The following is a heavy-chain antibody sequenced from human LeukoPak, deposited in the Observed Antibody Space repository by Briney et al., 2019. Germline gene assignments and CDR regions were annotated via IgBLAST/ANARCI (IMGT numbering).Heavy chain of an antibody. CDR1: GYTFTIYD. J-gene: IGHJ6*03. CDR3: ARRSSGSYNYYYYMDV. D-gene: IGHD3-10*01. Sequence: GASVKVSCKASGYTFTIYDINWVRQATGQGLEWMGWMNPNSGNTGYAQKFQGRVTMTRNTSISTAYMELSSLRSEDTAVYYCARRSSGSYNYYYYMDVWGKGPRSPSP. CDR2: MNPNSGNT. V-gene: IGHV1-8*01.